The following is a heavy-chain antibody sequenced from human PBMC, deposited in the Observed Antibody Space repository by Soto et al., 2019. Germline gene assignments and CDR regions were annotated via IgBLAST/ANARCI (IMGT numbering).Heavy chain of an antibody. CDR1: GFTFSRYV. D-gene: IGHD2-2*01. J-gene: IGHJ5*02. CDR2: IRYDGSNK. V-gene: IGHV3-33*08. Sequence: HPGGSLRLSCVGSGFTFSRYVMSWVRQAPGKGLEWVAVIRYDGSNKYYADSVKGRFTISRDNSKNTLYLQMNSLRAEDTAVYYCAREDGEYQLLSHWFDPWGQGTLVTVSS. CDR3: AREDGEYQLLSHWFDP.